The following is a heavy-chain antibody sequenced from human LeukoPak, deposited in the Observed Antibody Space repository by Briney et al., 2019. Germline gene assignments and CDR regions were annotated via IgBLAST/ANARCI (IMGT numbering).Heavy chain of an antibody. CDR2: IYSGGST. Sequence: GGSLRLSCAASGFTLSSNYMSWVRQAPGKGLEWVSVIYSGGSTYYADSVKGRFTISRDNSKNTLYPQMNSLRAEDTAVYYCARVRDGYNTLDYWGQGTLVTVSS. V-gene: IGHV3-53*01. CDR1: GFTLSSNY. D-gene: IGHD5-24*01. J-gene: IGHJ4*02. CDR3: ARVRDGYNTLDY.